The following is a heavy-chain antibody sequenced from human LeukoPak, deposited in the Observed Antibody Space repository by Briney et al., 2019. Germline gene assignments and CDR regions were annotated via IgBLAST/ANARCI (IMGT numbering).Heavy chain of an antibody. V-gene: IGHV3-30*02. CDR3: AKNPRYDYVWGSYRYALYYYYYMDV. D-gene: IGHD3-16*02. Sequence: PGGSLRLSCAASGFTFSSYGMHWVRQAPGKGLEWVAFIRYDGSNKYYADSVKGRFTISRDNSKNTLYLQMNSLRAEDTAVYYCAKNPRYDYVWGSYRYALYYYYYMDVWGKGTTVTISS. CDR1: GFTFSSYG. J-gene: IGHJ6*03. CDR2: IRYDGSNK.